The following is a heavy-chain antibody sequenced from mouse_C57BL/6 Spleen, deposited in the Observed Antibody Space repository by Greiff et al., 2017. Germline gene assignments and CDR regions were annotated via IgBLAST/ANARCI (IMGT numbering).Heavy chain of an antibody. D-gene: IGHD1-1*01. CDR3: ARYVTTVVAGFDY. Sequence: VQLKQSGPELVKPGASVKISCKASGYSFTGYYMNWVKQSPEKSLEWIGEINPSTGGTTYNQKFKAKATLTVDKSSSTAYMQLKSLTSEDSAVYYCARYVTTVVAGFDYWGQGTTLTVSS. CDR2: INPSTGGT. V-gene: IGHV1-42*01. J-gene: IGHJ2*01. CDR1: GYSFTGYY.